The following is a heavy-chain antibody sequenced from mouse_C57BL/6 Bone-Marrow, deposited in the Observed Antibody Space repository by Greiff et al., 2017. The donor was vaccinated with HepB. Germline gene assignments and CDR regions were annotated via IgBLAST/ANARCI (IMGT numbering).Heavy chain of an antibody. D-gene: IGHD1-1*01. Sequence: ESGPGLVKPSQSLSLTCSVTGYSITSGYYWNWIRQFPGNKLEWMGYISYDGSNNYNPSLKNRISITRDTSKNQFFLKLNSVTTEDTATYYCAREVAYYYGSSYEAMDYWGQGTSVTVSS. J-gene: IGHJ4*01. V-gene: IGHV3-6*01. CDR3: AREVAYYYGSSYEAMDY. CDR1: GYSITSGYY. CDR2: ISYDGSN.